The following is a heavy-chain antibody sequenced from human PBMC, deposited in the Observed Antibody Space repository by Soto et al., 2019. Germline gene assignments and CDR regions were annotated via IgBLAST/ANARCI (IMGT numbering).Heavy chain of an antibody. CDR1: GFTFSSYG. J-gene: IGHJ4*02. CDR3: ARDVPLWFGELWVFDY. V-gene: IGHV3-33*01. D-gene: IGHD3-10*01. Sequence: QVQLVESGGGVVQPGRSLRLSCAASGFTFSSYGMHWVRQAPGKGLEWVAVIWYDGSNKYYADSVKGRFTISRDNSKNTLYLQMNSLRAEDTAVYYCARDVPLWFGELWVFDYWGQGTLVTVSS. CDR2: IWYDGSNK.